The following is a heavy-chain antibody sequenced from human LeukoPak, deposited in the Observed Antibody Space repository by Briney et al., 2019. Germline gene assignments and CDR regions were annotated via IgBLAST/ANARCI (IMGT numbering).Heavy chain of an antibody. V-gene: IGHV3-23*01. Sequence: GGSLRLSCAASGFTFSSYGMSWVRQAPGKGLEWVSAISGSGGSTYYADSVKGRFTISRDNSKNTLYLQMNSLRAEDTAVYYCAKTERYLAVAGENFDYWGQGTLVTVSS. CDR3: AKTERYLAVAGENFDY. CDR1: GFTFSSYG. J-gene: IGHJ4*02. CDR2: ISGSGGST. D-gene: IGHD6-19*01.